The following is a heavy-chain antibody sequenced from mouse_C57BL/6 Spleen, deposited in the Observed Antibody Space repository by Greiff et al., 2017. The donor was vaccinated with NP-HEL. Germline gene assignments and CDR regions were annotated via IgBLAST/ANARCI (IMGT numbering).Heavy chain of an antibody. D-gene: IGHD1-1*01. J-gene: IGHJ1*03. Sequence: QVQLQQPGAELVMPGASVKLSCKASGYTFTSYWMHWVKQRPGQGLEWIGEIDPSDSYTNYNQKFKGKSTLTVDKSSSTAYMQLSSLTSEDSTGYYCAGSRIYYCGSSDYWYFDVWGTGTTVTVSS. CDR1: GYTFTSYW. CDR3: AGSRIYYCGSSDYWYFDV. V-gene: IGHV1-69*01. CDR2: IDPSDSYT.